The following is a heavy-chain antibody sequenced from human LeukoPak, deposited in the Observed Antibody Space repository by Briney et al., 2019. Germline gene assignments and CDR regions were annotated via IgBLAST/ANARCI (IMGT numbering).Heavy chain of an antibody. Sequence: GGSLRLSCAASGFTFSDHSMNWVRQAPGKGLEWVSSISSSSSYIDYADSVKGRFTISRDNAKNSLYLQMNSLRAEDTAVYYCARGPARQLGGPYYYYYGMDVWGQGTTVTVSS. D-gene: IGHD6-13*01. J-gene: IGHJ6*02. CDR1: GFTFSDHS. CDR2: ISSSSSYI. CDR3: ARGPARQLGGPYYYYYGMDV. V-gene: IGHV3-21*01.